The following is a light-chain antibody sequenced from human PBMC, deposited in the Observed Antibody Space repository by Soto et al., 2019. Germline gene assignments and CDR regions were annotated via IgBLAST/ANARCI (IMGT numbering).Light chain of an antibody. CDR2: DAS. J-gene: IGKJ2*01. Sequence: EIVLTQSTATLSLSPGERATLSCRASQSVSSYLAWYQQKPGKAPRLLIYDASNRTTGIPARFSGSGSGTDCKLTISSLEPQDFAVYYWQQLSNGPYPFGQGNKLEIK. CDR3: QQLSNGPYP. CDR1: QSVSSY. V-gene: IGKV3-11*01.